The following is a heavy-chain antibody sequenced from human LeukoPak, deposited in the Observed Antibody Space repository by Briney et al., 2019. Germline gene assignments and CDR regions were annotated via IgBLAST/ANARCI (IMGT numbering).Heavy chain of an antibody. CDR2: INPNSGGT. V-gene: IGHV1-2*02. CDR1: GYTFTAYY. D-gene: IGHD2-2*01. J-gene: IGHJ6*04. CDR3: AKARGLYCSSTSCYECDV. Sequence: ASVKVSCKASGYTFTAYYIHWVRQAPGQGLEWMGWINPNSGGTNYAQKFQGRVTLTRDTSITTAYMELSRLRFDDAAVYYCAKARGLYCSSTSCYECDVWGKGTTVTVSS.